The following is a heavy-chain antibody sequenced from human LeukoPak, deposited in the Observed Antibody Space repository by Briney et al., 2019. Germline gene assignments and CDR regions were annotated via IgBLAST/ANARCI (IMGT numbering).Heavy chain of an antibody. V-gene: IGHV3-74*01. J-gene: IGHJ4*02. CDR2: VNPEGSYT. D-gene: IGHD2-21*02. CDR1: GFTLSSEW. Sequence: PGGSLRLSCAASGFTLSSEWMHWVRQAPGKGLVWVSRVNPEGSYTTYADSVKGRFTISRDNAKNTLYLQMDSLRAEDTAIYYCSRDTFGDRDYWGQGTLVTVSS. CDR3: SRDTFGDRDY.